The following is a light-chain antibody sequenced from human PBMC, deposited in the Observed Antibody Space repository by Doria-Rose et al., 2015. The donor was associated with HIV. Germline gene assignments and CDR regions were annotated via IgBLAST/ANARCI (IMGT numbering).Light chain of an antibody. Sequence: DIRVTQSPSSLSASVGDKVTITCRASQSTGSFLNWYQQKPGKAPKLLIYAASSVHNGVPSRCSGSGSGTDFTLTISSLHPEDFATYDCQQSYSTPLTSGGGTKVEIK. V-gene: IGKV1-39*01. CDR2: AAS. J-gene: IGKJ4*01. CDR3: QQSYSTPLT. CDR1: QSTGSF.